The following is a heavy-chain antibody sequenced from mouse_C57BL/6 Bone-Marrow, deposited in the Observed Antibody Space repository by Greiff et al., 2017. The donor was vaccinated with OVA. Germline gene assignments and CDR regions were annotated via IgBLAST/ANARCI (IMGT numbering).Heavy chain of an antibody. CDR2: ISSGGSYT. V-gene: IGHV5-6*01. J-gene: IGHJ2*01. Sequence: EVKLQESGGDLVKPGGSLKLSCAASGFTFSSYGMSWVRQTPDKRLEWVATISSGGSYTYYPDSVKGRFTISRDNAKNTLYLQMSSLKSEDTAMYYCARHGYVFDYWGQGTTLTVSS. D-gene: IGHD2-2*01. CDR3: ARHGYVFDY. CDR1: GFTFSSYG.